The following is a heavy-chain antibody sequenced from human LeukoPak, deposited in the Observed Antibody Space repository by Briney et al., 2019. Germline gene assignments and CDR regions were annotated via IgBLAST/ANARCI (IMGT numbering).Heavy chain of an antibody. Sequence: SVKVSCKASGDSFSSYAISWVRQAPGQGLEWMGGIMPIFGTANYAQKFQGRVTITADKSTSTAYMELSSLRSEDTPVYYCARDVYYYDSSGYSSAGELDYWGQGTLVTVSS. V-gene: IGHV1-69*06. J-gene: IGHJ4*02. CDR3: ARDVYYYDSSGYSSAGELDY. CDR1: GDSFSSYA. CDR2: IMPIFGTA. D-gene: IGHD3-22*01.